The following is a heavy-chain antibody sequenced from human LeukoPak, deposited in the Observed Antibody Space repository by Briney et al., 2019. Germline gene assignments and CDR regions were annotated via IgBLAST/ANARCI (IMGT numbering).Heavy chain of an antibody. CDR2: ISSSSSYI. J-gene: IGHJ3*02. D-gene: IGHD6-13*01. Sequence: GVSLRLFCAASGFTLNSHSMNWVRHAPGEGLVWVSSISSSSSYIYYADSVKGRFTISRDNAKNSLYLQMNSLRAEDTAVYYCARMYRSSWYNAFDIWGQGTMVTVSS. V-gene: IGHV3-21*01. CDR3: ARMYRSSWYNAFDI. CDR1: GFTLNSHS.